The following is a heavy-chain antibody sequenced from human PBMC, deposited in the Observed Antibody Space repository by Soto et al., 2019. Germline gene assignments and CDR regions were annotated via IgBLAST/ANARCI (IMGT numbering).Heavy chain of an antibody. V-gene: IGHV1-46*01. J-gene: IGHJ4*02. D-gene: IGHD2-2*01. CDR2: INPSGGST. CDR3: ALAEVPAANRQQWFGSTDY. CDR1: GYTFTSYY. Sequence: AASVKVSCKASGYTFTSYYMHWVRQAPGQGLEWMGIINPSGGSTSYAQKFQGRVTMTRDTSTSTVYMELSSLRSEDTAVYYCALAEVPAANRQQWFGSTDYWGQGTLVTVSS.